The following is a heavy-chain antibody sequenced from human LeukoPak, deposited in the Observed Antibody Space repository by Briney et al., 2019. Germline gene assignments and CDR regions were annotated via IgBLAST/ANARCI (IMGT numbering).Heavy chain of an antibody. CDR3: ARLSLPQYYYDSSGYYGNFQH. Sequence: PSETLSLTCTVSGGSISSYYWSWIRQPPGKGLEWIGYIYYSGSTNYNPSLKSRVTISVDTSKNQFSLKLSSVTAADTAVYYCARLSLPQYYYDSSGYYGNFQHWGQGTLVTVSS. J-gene: IGHJ1*01. V-gene: IGHV4-59*01. D-gene: IGHD3-22*01. CDR1: GGSISSYY. CDR2: IYYSGST.